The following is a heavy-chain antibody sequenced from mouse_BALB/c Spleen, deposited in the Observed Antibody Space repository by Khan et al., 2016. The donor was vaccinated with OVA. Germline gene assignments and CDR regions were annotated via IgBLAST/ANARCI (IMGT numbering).Heavy chain of an antibody. Sequence: EVELVESGGGLVQSGGSLRLTCATSGFTLTDYYMTWVRQPPGKALEWLGFIRNKADGYTTEYSASVKGRFAMSRDNYQRILYLHMTTLRTEDSATYYCARDQVGSYFDYWGQGTTLTVSS. V-gene: IGHV7-3*02. CDR2: IRNKADGYTT. CDR1: GFTLTDYY. CDR3: ARDQVGSYFDY. J-gene: IGHJ2*01. D-gene: IGHD4-1*02.